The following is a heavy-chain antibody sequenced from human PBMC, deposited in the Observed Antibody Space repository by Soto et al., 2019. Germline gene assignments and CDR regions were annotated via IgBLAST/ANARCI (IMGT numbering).Heavy chain of an antibody. CDR1: GYTFTGYY. CDR2: INPNSGGT. CDR3: ARMGDIQLWNYGMDV. V-gene: IGHV1-2*04. Sequence: ASVKVSCKASGYTFTGYYMHWVRQAPGQGLEWMGWINPNSGGTNYAQRFQGWVTMTRDTSISTAYMELSRLRSDDTAVYYCARMGDIQLWNYGMDVWGQGTTVTVSS. J-gene: IGHJ6*02. D-gene: IGHD5-18*01.